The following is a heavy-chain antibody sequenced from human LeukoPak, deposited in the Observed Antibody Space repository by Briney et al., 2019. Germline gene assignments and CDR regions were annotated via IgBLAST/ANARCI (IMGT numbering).Heavy chain of an antibody. CDR1: GFTFSSYA. V-gene: IGHV3-64D*09. D-gene: IGHD2-21*02. J-gene: IGHJ3*02. CDR2: ISSNGGST. Sequence: PGGSLRLSCSASGFTFSSYAMHWVRQAPGKGLEYVSAISSNGGSTYYADSVKGRFTISRDNSKNTLYLQMSSLRAEDTAVYYCVVPAENIVVVTAICAGCAFDIWGQGTMVTVSS. CDR3: VVPAENIVVVTAICAGCAFDI.